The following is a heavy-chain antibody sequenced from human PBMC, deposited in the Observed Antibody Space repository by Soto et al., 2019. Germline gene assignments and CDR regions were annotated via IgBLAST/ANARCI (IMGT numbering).Heavy chain of an antibody. J-gene: IGHJ5*02. V-gene: IGHV1-18*04. CDR2: ISAYNGNT. CDR1: GYTFTSYG. CDR3: ARPAGPIVGDTSRHWFDP. Sequence: ASVKVSCKASGYTFTSYGISWVRQAPGQGLEWMGWISAYNGNTNYAQKLQGRVTMTTDTSTSTAYMELRSLRSDDTAVYYCARPAGPIVGDTSRHWFDPWGQGTLVTVSS. D-gene: IGHD1-26*01.